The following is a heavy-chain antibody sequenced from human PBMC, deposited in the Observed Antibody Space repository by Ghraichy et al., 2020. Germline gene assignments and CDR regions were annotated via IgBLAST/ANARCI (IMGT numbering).Heavy chain of an antibody. D-gene: IGHD3-3*01. Sequence: SETLSLTCAVYGGSFTSYYWSWIRQPPGKGLEWIGEINHSGSTDYNPSLKSLVTISVDTSNNHFSLRLTSVTAAATALYYCARRARHNFWSGSYTSILAWFDPWGQGTLVTVSS. CDR2: INHSGST. CDR3: ARRARHNFWSGSYTSILAWFDP. V-gene: IGHV4-34*01. J-gene: IGHJ5*02. CDR1: GGSFTSYY.